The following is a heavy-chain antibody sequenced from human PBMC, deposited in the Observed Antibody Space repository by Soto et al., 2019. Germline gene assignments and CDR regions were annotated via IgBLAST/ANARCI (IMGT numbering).Heavy chain of an antibody. CDR2: INHSGST. CDR1: GGSLSGHY. V-gene: IGHV4-34*01. Sequence: SETLSLPCAVYGGSLSGHYWSWIRQPPGKGLEWIGEINHSGSTNYNPSLKSRLTISVDTSKNQFSLKLSSVTAADTAVYYCARDLDIVTTGDYYYGMDVWGQGTTVTVSS. D-gene: IGHD5-12*01. CDR3: ARDLDIVTTGDYYYGMDV. J-gene: IGHJ6*02.